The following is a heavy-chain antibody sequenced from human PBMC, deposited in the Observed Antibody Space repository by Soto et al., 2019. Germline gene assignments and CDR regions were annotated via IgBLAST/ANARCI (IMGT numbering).Heavy chain of an antibody. D-gene: IGHD3-3*01. CDR1: GFTFSSYA. CDR2: ISGSGGST. Sequence: PGGSLRLSCAASGFTFSSYAMSWVRQAPGKGLEWVSAISGSGGSTYYADSVKGRFTISRDNSKNTLYLQMNSLRAEDTAVYYCAKDTGYDFWSGYYYYWGQGTLVTVSS. J-gene: IGHJ4*02. CDR3: AKDTGYDFWSGYYYY. V-gene: IGHV3-23*01.